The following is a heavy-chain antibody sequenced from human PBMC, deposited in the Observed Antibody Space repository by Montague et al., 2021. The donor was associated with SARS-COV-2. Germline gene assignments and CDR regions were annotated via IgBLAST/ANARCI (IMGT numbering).Heavy chain of an antibody. D-gene: IGHD3-9*01. CDR3: ARSRENYNILTGYPYYFDY. V-gene: IGHV4-39*07. CDR1: GGSITTTSYY. Sequence: SETLSLTCTVSGGSITTTSYYWGWIRQPPGKGLEWIGNIYYSGTTDYNPSLQSRVTISVDTSKNQFSLKLSSVTAADTAVYYCARSRENYNILTGYPYYFDYWGQGTLVTVSS. CDR2: IYYSGTT. J-gene: IGHJ4*02.